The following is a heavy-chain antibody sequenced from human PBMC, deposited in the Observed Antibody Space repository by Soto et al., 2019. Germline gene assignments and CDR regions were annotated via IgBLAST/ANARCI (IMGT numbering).Heavy chain of an antibody. V-gene: IGHV3-48*02. Sequence: GGSLRLSCAASGFTFSSYSMNWVRQAPGKGLELVSYISSSSSTIYYADSVKGRFTISRDNAKISLYLQMNSLRDEDTAVYYCARDTQDDFWSGYYRDYWGQGTLVTVSS. D-gene: IGHD3-3*01. CDR1: GFTFSSYS. CDR2: ISSSSSTI. CDR3: ARDTQDDFWSGYYRDY. J-gene: IGHJ4*02.